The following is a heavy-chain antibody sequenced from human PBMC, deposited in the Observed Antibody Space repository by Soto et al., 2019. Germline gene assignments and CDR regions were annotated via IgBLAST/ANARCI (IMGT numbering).Heavy chain of an antibody. D-gene: IGHD4-17*01. Sequence: QVQLVESGGGVVQPGRSLRLSCAASGFTFSSYGMHWVRQAPGKGLEWVAVISYDGSNKYYADSVKGRFTISRDNSKNTLYLQMNSLRAEDTAVYYCAKAPYGDYGVPDYWGQGTLFTVSS. J-gene: IGHJ4*02. CDR3: AKAPYGDYGVPDY. CDR1: GFTFSSYG. CDR2: ISYDGSNK. V-gene: IGHV3-30*18.